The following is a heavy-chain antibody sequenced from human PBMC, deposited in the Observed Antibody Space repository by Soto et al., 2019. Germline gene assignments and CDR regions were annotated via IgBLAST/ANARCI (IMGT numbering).Heavy chain of an antibody. CDR3: ARDCSGGSCYSEYFQH. CDR1: GYTFTSYA. CDR2: INAGNGNT. Sequence: ASVKVSCKASGYTFTSYAMHWVRQAPGQRLEWKGWINAGNGNTKYSQKFQGRVTITRDTSASTAYMELSSLRSEDTAVYYCARDCSGGSCYSEYFQHWGQGTLVTVSS. J-gene: IGHJ1*01. D-gene: IGHD2-15*01. V-gene: IGHV1-3*01.